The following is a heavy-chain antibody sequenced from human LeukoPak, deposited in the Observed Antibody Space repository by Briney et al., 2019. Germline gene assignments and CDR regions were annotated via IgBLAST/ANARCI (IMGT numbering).Heavy chain of an antibody. Sequence: PSETLSLTCAVYGGSFSGYYWSWIRQPPGKGLEWIGEINHSGSTNYNPSLKSRVTISVDTSKNQFSLKLSSVTAADTAVYYCARPAYYYGSGSYECWGQGTLVTVSS. J-gene: IGHJ4*02. CDR2: INHSGST. V-gene: IGHV4-34*01. CDR3: ARPAYYYGSGSYEC. D-gene: IGHD3-10*01. CDR1: GGSFSGYY.